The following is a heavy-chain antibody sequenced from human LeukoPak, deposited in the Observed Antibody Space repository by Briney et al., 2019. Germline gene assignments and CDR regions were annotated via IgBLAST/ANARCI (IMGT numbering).Heavy chain of an antibody. D-gene: IGHD5-18*01. Sequence: ASVKVSCKASGYTFTSYYMHWVRQAPGQGLEWMGIINPSGGSTSYAQKFQGRVTMTRDTSTSTVYMELSSLRSEDTAVYYCARQRTGADTAMVNDWFDPWGQGTLVTVSS. J-gene: IGHJ5*02. V-gene: IGHV1-46*01. CDR1: GYTFTSYY. CDR3: ARQRTGADTAMVNDWFDP. CDR2: INPSGGST.